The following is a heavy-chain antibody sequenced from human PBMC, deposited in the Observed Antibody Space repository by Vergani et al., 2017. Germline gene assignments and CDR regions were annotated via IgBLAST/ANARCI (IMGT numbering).Heavy chain of an antibody. CDR2: ISTTCDTI. CDR1: GFTFSSYS. D-gene: IGHD6-19*01. J-gene: IGHJ4*02. CDR3: ARSLVAGKGGY. Sequence: DVQLVESGGDLVQPGGSLRLSCAASGFTFSSYSMNWVRQAPGKGLEWISYISTTCDTIYYADSVRGRFTISRDNAKNSLYLEMNSLRVEDTAVYFCARSLVAGKGGYWGQGTRVAVSS. V-gene: IGHV3-48*04.